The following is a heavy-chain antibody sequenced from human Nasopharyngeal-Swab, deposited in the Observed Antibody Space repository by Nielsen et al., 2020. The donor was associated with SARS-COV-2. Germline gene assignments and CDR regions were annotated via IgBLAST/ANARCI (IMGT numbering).Heavy chain of an antibody. D-gene: IGHD6-19*01. CDR2: IYPGDSDT. V-gene: IGHV5-51*01. CDR1: GYSFTSYW. CDR3: ARFIAVAGPPRY. Sequence: GGSLRLSCKGSGYSFTSYWIGWVRQLPGKGLEWMGIIYPGDSDTRYSPSFQGQVTISADKSISTAYLQWSSLKASDTAMYYCARFIAVAGPPRYWGQGTLVTVSS. J-gene: IGHJ4*02.